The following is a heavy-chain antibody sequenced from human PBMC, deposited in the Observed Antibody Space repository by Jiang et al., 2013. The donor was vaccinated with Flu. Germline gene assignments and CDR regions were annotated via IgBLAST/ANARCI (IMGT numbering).Heavy chain of an antibody. CDR2: IYYSGST. Sequence: SGPGLVKPSQTLSLTCTVSGGSISSGGYYWSWIRQHPGKGLEWIGYIYYSGSTYYNPSLKSLVTISVDTSKNQFSLKLSSVTAADTAVYYCARVHCSGGSCYRGWFDPWGQGTLVTVSS. CDR3: ARVHCSGGSCYRGWFDP. CDR1: GGSISSGGYY. J-gene: IGHJ5*02. D-gene: IGHD2-15*01. V-gene: IGHV4-31*01.